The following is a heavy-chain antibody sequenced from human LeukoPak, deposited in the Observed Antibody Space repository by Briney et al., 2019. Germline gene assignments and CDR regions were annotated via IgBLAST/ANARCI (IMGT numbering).Heavy chain of an antibody. CDR2: IRADKGKT. CDR3: ARDRSNSDF. J-gene: IGHJ4*02. V-gene: IGHV1-18*01. D-gene: IGHD4-11*01. CDR1: GYKFKTFV. Sequence: ASVKVSCKTSGYKFKTFVISGVRQAPGQGLEGMGWIRADKGKTEYAQKFQDRVTLTIDTSTSTAYMELRSLTSDDTATYYCARDRSNSDFWGQGTLVTVS.